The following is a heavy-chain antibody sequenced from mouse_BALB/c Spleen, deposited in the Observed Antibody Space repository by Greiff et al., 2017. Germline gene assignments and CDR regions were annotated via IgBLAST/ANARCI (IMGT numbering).Heavy chain of an antibody. CDR2: ISNGGGST. CDR3: ARHNYAFAY. V-gene: IGHV5-12-2*01. CDR1: GFTFSSYT. Sequence: EVLLVESGGGLVQPGGSLKLSCAASGFTFSSYTMSWVRQTPEKRLEWVAYISNGGGSTYYPDTVKGRFTISRDNAKNTLYLQMSSLKSEDTAMYYCARHNYAFAYWGQGTLVTVSA. J-gene: IGHJ3*01. D-gene: IGHD1-1*02.